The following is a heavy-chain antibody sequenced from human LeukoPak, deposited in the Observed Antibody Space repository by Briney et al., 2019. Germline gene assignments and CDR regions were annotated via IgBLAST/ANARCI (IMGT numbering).Heavy chain of an antibody. CDR2: INQDGSET. CDR3: VRGFDGYFGFDL. D-gene: IGHD5-24*01. CDR1: GFTFSTYW. Sequence: PGGSLRLSCAASGFTFSTYWMSWARLAPGKGLEWVANINQDGSETFYVDSVKGRFTISRDNGKNSMFVQMDSLRAEDTAVYYCVRGFDGYFGFDLWGQGTMVTVSS. J-gene: IGHJ3*01. V-gene: IGHV3-7*05.